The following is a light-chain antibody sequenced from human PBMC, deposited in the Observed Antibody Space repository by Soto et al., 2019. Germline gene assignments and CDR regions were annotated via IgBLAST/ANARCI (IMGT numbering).Light chain of an antibody. CDR1: ASNIGRDP. J-gene: IGLJ1*01. V-gene: IGLV1-44*01. CDR3: AGWDGSLKGFV. Sequence: QSVLTQPPSASGAPGQRVTISCSGSASNIGRDPVNWYQQVPGTAPKLPIYENNHRPSGVPDRFSGSKSGTSASLVISGLQSEDEAEYFCAGWDGSLKGFVFGTGTKLTVL. CDR2: ENN.